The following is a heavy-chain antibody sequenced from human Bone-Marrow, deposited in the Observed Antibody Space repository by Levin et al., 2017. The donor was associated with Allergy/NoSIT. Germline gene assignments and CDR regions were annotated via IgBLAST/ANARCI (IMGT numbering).Heavy chain of an antibody. D-gene: IGHD3-10*01. CDR2: ISNSSDYI. CDR1: GFTFSRYS. J-gene: IGHJ4*02. V-gene: IGHV3-21*01. CDR3: ARVTGIT. Sequence: KPGGSLRLSCAASGFTFSRYSMNWVRQAPGKGLEWVSSISNSSDYIYYADSVRGRFTISRDNAKNSLYLEMNSLRVEDTAVYYCARVTGITWGQGTLVTVSS.